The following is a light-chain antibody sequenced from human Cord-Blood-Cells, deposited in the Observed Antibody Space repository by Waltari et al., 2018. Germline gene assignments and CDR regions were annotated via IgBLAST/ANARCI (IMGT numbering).Light chain of an antibody. CDR1: SSDVGGYNY. Sequence: QSALTQPASVSGSPGQSITISCTGTSSDVGGYNYVSWYQHHPGKAPKLIIYDVSNRPSGVSNRFSGSKYGNTASLTISGLQAEDEADYYGSSYTSSSTLVFGGGTKLTVL. CDR3: SSYTSSSTLV. CDR2: DVS. J-gene: IGLJ2*01. V-gene: IGLV2-14*03.